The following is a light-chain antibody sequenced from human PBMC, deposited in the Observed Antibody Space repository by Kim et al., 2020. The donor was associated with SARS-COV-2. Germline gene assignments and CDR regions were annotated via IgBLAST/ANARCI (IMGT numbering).Light chain of an antibody. J-gene: IGLJ3*02. CDR2: QDS. V-gene: IGLV3-1*01. CDR3: QAWDSSTQV. Sequence: CPGKTASITCLRDQLGDRYTCWNQKETGKSPVVIIDQDSKRPAGIPERFSGSNSGDTATLTISRTQAMDEADYYCQAWDSSTQVFGGGTKVTVL. CDR1: QLGDRY.